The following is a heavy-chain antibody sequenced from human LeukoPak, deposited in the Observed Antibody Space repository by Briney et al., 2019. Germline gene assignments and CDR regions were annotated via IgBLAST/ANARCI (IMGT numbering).Heavy chain of an antibody. CDR3: ARDSITMVRGDPYNWFDP. Sequence: GASVKVSCKASGYTFTGYYMHWVRQAPGQGLEWMGWINPNSGGTNYAQKFQGRVTITRATSISTDYMELSRLSFTATAVSFYARDSITMVRGDPYNWFDPWGQGTRVTVSS. D-gene: IGHD3-10*01. CDR1: GYTFTGYY. J-gene: IGHJ5*02. V-gene: IGHV1-2*02. CDR2: INPNSGGT.